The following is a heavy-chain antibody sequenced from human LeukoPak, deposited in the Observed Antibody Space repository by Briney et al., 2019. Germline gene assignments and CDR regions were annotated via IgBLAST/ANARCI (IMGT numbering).Heavy chain of an antibody. CDR1: GDSISNYY. D-gene: IGHD6-13*01. CDR3: AKERTAAGSFDY. CDR2: IYHSGFT. V-gene: IGHV4-59*08. Sequence: SETLSLTCTVSGDSISNYYWSWIRQPPGKGLEWIGYIYHSGFTNYNPSLKSRVTISVDTSKNQFSLRLSSVTAADTAVYYCAKERTAAGSFDYWGQGTLVTVSS. J-gene: IGHJ4*02.